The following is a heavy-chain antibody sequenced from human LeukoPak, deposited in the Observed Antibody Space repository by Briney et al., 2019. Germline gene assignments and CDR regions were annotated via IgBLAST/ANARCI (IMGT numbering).Heavy chain of an antibody. CDR2: IYSSGRV. V-gene: IGHV4-4*07. J-gene: IGHJ5*02. CDR3: AALHYFGHGVTRT. CDR1: GASIKSYH. D-gene: IGHD2-8*01. Sequence: SETLSLTCSVSGASIKSYHWSWIRQSAGKGLEWIGRIYSSGRVDHNPSLENRVSMSVDTSRNELLLELDSVTAADTGVHYCAALHYFGHGVTRTWGEGTLVTVSS.